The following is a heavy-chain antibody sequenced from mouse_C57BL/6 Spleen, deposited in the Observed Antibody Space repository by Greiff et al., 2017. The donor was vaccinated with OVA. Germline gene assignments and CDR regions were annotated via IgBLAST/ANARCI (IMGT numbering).Heavy chain of an antibody. CDR1: GYTFTSYW. V-gene: IGHV1-69*01. Sequence: QVQLQQPGAELVMPGASVKLSCKASGYTFTSYWMHWVKQRPGQGLEWIGEIDPSDSYTNYNQKFKGKSTLTVDKSSSTAYMQLSSLTSEDAAVYYCARWEITEVDGWGTGTTVTVSS. CDR3: ARWEITEVDG. J-gene: IGHJ1*03. CDR2: IDPSDSYT. D-gene: IGHD1-1*01.